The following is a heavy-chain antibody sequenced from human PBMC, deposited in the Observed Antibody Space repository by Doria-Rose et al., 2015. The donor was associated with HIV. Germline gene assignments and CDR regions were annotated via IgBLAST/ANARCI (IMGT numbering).Heavy chain of an antibody. CDR2: IFLDDER. J-gene: IGHJ4*02. CDR1: GVSLSSPGMG. D-gene: IGHD6-13*01. V-gene: IGHV2-26*01. Sequence: QVTLKESGPVLVKPTETLTLTCTVSGVSLSSPGMGVSWIRQPPGKALEWLANIFLDDERCYKTSLKSRLTISRGTSKSQVVLTMTDMDPVDTATYYCARIKSSRWYHKYYFDFWGQGTLVIVSA. CDR3: ARIKSSRWYHKYYFDF.